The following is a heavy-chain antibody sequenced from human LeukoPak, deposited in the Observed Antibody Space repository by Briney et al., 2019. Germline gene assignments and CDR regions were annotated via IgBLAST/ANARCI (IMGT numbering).Heavy chain of an antibody. CDR3: ARGLGSGWYSYFDY. CDR2: INHSGST. V-gene: IGHV4-34*01. CDR1: GFSISSYY. D-gene: IGHD6-19*01. Sequence: SETLSLTCTASGFSISSYYWSWIRQPPGKGLEWVGEINHSGSTNYNPALKSRVTISVNTSKNQFSLKLSSVTAADTAVYYCARGLGSGWYSYFDYWGQGTLVTVSS. J-gene: IGHJ4*02.